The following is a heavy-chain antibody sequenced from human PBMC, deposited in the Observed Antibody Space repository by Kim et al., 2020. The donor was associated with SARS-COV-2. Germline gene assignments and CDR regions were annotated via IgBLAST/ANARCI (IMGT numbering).Heavy chain of an antibody. CDR3: ARGNYSGVDV. J-gene: IGHJ6*02. CDR2: T. Sequence: TLYADPVKGRVYISKDNAKNTLYRQVNSLRAEDTAVYYCARGNYSGVDVWGQGTTVTASS. V-gene: IGHV3-74*01.